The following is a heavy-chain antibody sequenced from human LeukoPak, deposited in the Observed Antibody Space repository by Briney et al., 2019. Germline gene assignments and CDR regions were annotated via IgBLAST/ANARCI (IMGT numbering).Heavy chain of an antibody. CDR3: ARRHSGSCYGKHWFDP. Sequence: SETLSLTCTVSGGSISRSIYSWGWIRQPPGKGLGWIGSIYYSGSTYYNPSLKSRVTISVDTSKNQFSLGLTSVTATDTAVYYCARRHSGSCYGKHWFDPWGQGTLVTVSS. CDR2: IYYSGST. V-gene: IGHV4-39*01. D-gene: IGHD1-26*01. J-gene: IGHJ5*02. CDR1: GGSISRSIYS.